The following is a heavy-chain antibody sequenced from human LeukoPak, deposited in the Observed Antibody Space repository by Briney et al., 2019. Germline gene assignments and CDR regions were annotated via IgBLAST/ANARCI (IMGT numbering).Heavy chain of an antibody. D-gene: IGHD6-13*01. V-gene: IGHV1-18*01. CDR1: GYTFTSYG. Sequence: ASVKVSCKASGYTFTSYGISWVRQAPGQGLEWMGWISAYNGNTNYAQKLQGRVTMTTDTSTSTAYMELRSLRSDDTDVYYCARTPSTSETAAGSFDYWGQGTLVTVSS. CDR3: ARTPSTSETAAGSFDY. J-gene: IGHJ4*02. CDR2: ISAYNGNT.